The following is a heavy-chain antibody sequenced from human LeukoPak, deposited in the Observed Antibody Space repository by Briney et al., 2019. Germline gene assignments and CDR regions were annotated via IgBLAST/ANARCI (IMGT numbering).Heavy chain of an antibody. CDR3: ARDGGYYYYGMDV. Sequence: ASVKVSCKASGGTFSSYAISWVRQAPGQGLEWMGWINPNSGGTNYAQKFQGRVTMTRDTSISTAYMELSRLRSDDTAVYYCARDGGYYYYGMDVWGQGTTVTVSS. CDR1: GGTFSSYA. CDR2: INPNSGGT. J-gene: IGHJ6*02. V-gene: IGHV1-2*02. D-gene: IGHD3-16*01.